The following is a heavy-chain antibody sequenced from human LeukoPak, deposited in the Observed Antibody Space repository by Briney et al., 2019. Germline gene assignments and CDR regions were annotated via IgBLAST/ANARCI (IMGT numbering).Heavy chain of an antibody. CDR1: GYTFTSYA. CDR3: ARVRAYYDFWSGYYAD. CDR2: ISAYNGNT. D-gene: IGHD3-3*01. J-gene: IGHJ4*02. Sequence: ASVTVSCKTSGYTFTSYAITWVRQAPGQGLEWMGWISAYNGNTNYTQKLQRRVTMTTETSTSSAYMELRSLRSDDTGVYYCARVRAYYDFWSGYYADWGQGTLVTVSS. V-gene: IGHV1-18*01.